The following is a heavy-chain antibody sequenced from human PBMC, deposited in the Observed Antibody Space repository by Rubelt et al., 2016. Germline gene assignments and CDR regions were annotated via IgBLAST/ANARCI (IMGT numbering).Heavy chain of an antibody. CDR2: IYYSGTT. CDR1: GGSISGNF. J-gene: IGHJ3*02. CDR3: ARQVGGSLYWAFDI. V-gene: IGHV4-59*08. D-gene: IGHD6-13*01. Sequence: QVQLQESGPGLVKPSETLSLTCTVSGGSISGNFWSWIRQPPGKELEWCGYIYYSGTTNYSPSLKSRVTTSVDTSKNQFSLCLRSITAADRAVYYCARQVGGSLYWAFDIGGQGTMVTVSS.